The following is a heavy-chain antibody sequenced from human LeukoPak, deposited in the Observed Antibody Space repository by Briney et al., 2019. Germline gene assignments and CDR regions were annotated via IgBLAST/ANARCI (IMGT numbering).Heavy chain of an antibody. CDR1: GFTFTTYP. CDR2: IKRKTDGGTT. J-gene: IGHJ4*02. D-gene: IGHD1-1*01. CDR3: TTAMRYDY. Sequence: GGSLRLSCAASGFTFTTYPMSWVRQAPGKGLEWVGRIKRKTDGGTTDYAAPVKGRFTISRDDSKNTLYLQMNSLKTEDTGVYYCTTAMRYDYWGQGTLVTVSS. V-gene: IGHV3-15*01.